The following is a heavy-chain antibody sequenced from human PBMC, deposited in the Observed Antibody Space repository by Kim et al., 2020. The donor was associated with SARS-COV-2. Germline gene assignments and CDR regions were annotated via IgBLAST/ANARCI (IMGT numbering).Heavy chain of an antibody. CDR2: INAGNGNT. CDR1: GYTFTSYA. V-gene: IGHV1-3*01. D-gene: IGHD3-10*01. CDR3: ARARSYYYGSGGNWFDP. Sequence: ASVKVSCKASGYTFTSYAMHWVRQAPGQRLEWMGWINAGNGNTKYSQKFQGRVTITRDTSASTAYMELSSLRSEDTAVYYCARARSYYYGSGGNWFDPWGQGTLVTVSS. J-gene: IGHJ5*02.